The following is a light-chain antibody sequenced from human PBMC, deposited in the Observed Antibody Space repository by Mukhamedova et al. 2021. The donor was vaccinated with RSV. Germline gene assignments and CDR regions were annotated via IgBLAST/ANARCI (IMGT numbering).Light chain of an antibody. V-gene: IGKV1-5*03. CDR2: KAS. J-gene: IGKJ5*01. Sequence: SWLAWYQQKPGKAPKLLIYKASNLESGVPSRFSGSGSGTDFTLTISSLQPEDFATYYCQQYNSNSLPITFGQGTRLEIK. CDR1: SW. CDR3: QQYNSNSLPIT.